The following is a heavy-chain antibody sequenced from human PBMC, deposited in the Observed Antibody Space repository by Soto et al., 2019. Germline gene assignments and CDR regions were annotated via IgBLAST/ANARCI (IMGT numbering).Heavy chain of an antibody. D-gene: IGHD3-10*01. V-gene: IGHV3-30*18. CDR3: AKDRMGAGVRGYFDY. Sequence: VQLVESGGGVVQPGKSLRLSCAGSGFTFSSYGMDWVRQAPGKGLEWVAVISYDGSNTYYADSVKGRFTISRDNSKNTLYLQMSSLGADDTAVYYCAKDRMGAGVRGYFDYWGQGTLVTVSS. CDR2: ISYDGSNT. J-gene: IGHJ4*02. CDR1: GFTFSSYG.